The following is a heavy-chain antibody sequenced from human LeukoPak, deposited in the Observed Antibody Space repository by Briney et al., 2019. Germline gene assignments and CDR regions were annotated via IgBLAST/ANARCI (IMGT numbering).Heavy chain of an antibody. Sequence: PSETLSLTCTVSGGSISSSSYYWGWIRQPPGKGLEWIGSIYYSGSTYYNPSLKGRVTISVDTSKNQFSLKLSSVTAADTAVYYCARDLPPYDYVWGSYHLNAFDIWGQGTMVTVSS. CDR2: IYYSGST. CDR1: GGSISSSSYY. V-gene: IGHV4-39*07. J-gene: IGHJ3*02. D-gene: IGHD3-16*02. CDR3: ARDLPPYDYVWGSYHLNAFDI.